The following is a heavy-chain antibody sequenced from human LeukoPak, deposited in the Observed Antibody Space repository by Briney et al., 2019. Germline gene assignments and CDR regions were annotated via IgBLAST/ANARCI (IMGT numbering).Heavy chain of an antibody. CDR2: INHSGST. V-gene: IGHV4-39*07. D-gene: IGHD3-9*01. CDR3: AALYYDILTGYYESDY. Sequence: SETLSLTCTVSGGSISSGGYYWSWIRQPPGKGLEWIGEINHSGSTNYNPSLKSRVTISVDTSKNQFSLKLSSVTAADTAVYYCAALYYDILTGYYESDYWGQGTLVTVSS. J-gene: IGHJ4*02. CDR1: GGSISSGGYY.